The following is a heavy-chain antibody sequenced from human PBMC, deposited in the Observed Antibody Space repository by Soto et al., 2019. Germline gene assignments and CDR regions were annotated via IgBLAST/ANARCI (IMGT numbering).Heavy chain of an antibody. J-gene: IGHJ5*02. Sequence: QLQLQESGPGLVKPSETLSLTCTVSGGSISSSSYYWGWIRQPPGKGLEWIGSIYYSGSTYYNPSLKSRVTISVDTSKNQFSLKLSSVTAADTAVYYCARHSSDSSSWYWFDPWGQGTLVTVSS. CDR2: IYYSGST. V-gene: IGHV4-39*01. CDR3: ARHSSDSSSWYWFDP. CDR1: GGSISSSSYY. D-gene: IGHD6-13*01.